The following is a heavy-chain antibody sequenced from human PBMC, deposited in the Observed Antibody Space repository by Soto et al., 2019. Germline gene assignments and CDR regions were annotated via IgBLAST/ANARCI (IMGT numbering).Heavy chain of an antibody. J-gene: IGHJ5*02. D-gene: IGHD2-8*01. Sequence: PGEPLKISCKGPANSFTNYWIGWVRQIPGKGLKWMGIIYPGDSDTTYSPSFEGQVTISADKSITTAYLQWNSLEASDTAMYYCARSQRYCTNGVCHFSWFDPWGQGTLVTVSS. CDR3: ARSQRYCTNGVCHFSWFDP. CDR1: ANSFTNYW. CDR2: IYPGDSDT. V-gene: IGHV5-51*01.